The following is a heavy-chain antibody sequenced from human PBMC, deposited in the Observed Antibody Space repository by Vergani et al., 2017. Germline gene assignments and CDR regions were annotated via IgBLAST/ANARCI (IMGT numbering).Heavy chain of an antibody. CDR1: GYTFTYQA. J-gene: IGHJ6*02. CDR2: MNTNTGNP. V-gene: IGHV7-4-1*04. CDR3: ATPASENSGYQEFSLYGMDV. Sequence: QVQLVQSGSELKKPGTSVKVSCKASGYTFTYQAIHCVRQAPGQGLEWMGWMNTNTGNPRYAQAFAGRVVFSMDRSISMAYLQISSLKAEDTAMYYCATPASENSGYQEFSLYGMDVWGQGTTVIVSS. D-gene: IGHD5-12*01.